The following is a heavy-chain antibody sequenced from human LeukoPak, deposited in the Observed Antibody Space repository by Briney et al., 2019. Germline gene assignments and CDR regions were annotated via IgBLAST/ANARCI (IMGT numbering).Heavy chain of an antibody. CDR2: ISGDGGST. J-gene: IGHJ3*02. CDR3: AKGGIVVVIPDAFDI. D-gene: IGHD3-22*01. V-gene: IGHV3-43*02. Sequence: GGSLRLSCAASGYTFDDYAMHWVRQAPGKGLEWVSLISGDGGSTYYADSVKGRFTISRDNSKNSLYLQMNSLRTEDTALYYCAKGGIVVVIPDAFDIWGQGTMVTVSS. CDR1: GYTFDDYA.